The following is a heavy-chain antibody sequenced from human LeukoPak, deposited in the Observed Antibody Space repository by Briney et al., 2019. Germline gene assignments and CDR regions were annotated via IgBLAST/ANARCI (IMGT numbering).Heavy chain of an antibody. D-gene: IGHD3-3*01. V-gene: IGHV3-21*01. CDR1: GFTFSSYS. J-gene: IGHJ6*02. CDR2: ISSSSYI. Sequence: GGSLRLSCAASGFTFSSYSMNWVRQAPGKGLEWVSSISSSSYIYYADSVKGRFTISRDNAKNSPYLQMNSLRAEDTAVYYCAREGDDFWSGYSYYYYYGMDVWGQGTTVTVSS. CDR3: AREGDDFWSGYSYYYYYGMDV.